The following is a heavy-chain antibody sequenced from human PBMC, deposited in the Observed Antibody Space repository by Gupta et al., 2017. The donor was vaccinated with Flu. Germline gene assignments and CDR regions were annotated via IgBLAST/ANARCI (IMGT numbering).Heavy chain of an antibody. J-gene: IGHJ4*02. CDR1: GFHFSSHA. D-gene: IGHD1-7*01. V-gene: IGHV3-23*01. CDR3: ATDPLSNWNYVYAY. Sequence: SGFHFSSHAMGWGRQAPGSGLEWVSTISGSRSHMYYGFSVKGRFTISRDNPKNTLFLQMNSLGAEDTAVYYCATDPLSNWNYVYAYWGQGLLVSVST. CDR2: ISGSRSHM.